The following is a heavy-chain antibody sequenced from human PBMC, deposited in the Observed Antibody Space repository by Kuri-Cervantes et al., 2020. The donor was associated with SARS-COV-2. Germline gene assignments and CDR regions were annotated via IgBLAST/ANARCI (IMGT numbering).Heavy chain of an antibody. CDR2: IGTAGDT. V-gene: IGHV3-13*04. Sequence: GGSLRLSCAASGFXFSSYDMHWVRQATGKGLAWVSAIGTAGDTYYPGSVKGRFTISRENAKNSLYLQMNSLRAGDTAVXXCAREAVAXSNWFDPWGQGTLVTVSS. CDR1: GFXFSSYD. CDR3: AREAVAXSNWFDP. J-gene: IGHJ5*02. D-gene: IGHD6-19*01.